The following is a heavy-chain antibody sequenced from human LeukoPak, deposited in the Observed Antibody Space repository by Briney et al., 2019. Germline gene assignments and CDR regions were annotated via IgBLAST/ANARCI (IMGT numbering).Heavy chain of an antibody. CDR1: GFTFSSYS. CDR2: ISIIRSTI. CDR3: ARGNYGDHADY. J-gene: IGHJ4*02. Sequence: PGGSLRLSSAASGFTFSSYSMNWVRQAPGKGLEWVSYISIIRSTIYYADSVRGRFTISRDNAKNSLYLQMNSLRAEDTAVYYCARGNYGDHADYWGQGTLVTVSS. D-gene: IGHD4-17*01. V-gene: IGHV3-48*01.